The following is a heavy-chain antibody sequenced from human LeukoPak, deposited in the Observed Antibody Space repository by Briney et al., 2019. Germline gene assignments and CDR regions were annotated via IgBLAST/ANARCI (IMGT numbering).Heavy chain of an antibody. J-gene: IGHJ4*02. Sequence: PGGSLRLSCAASGFTFSSYEMNWVRQAPGKGLEWVSYISSSGSTIYYADSVKGRFTISRDNAKNSLYLQMNSLRAEDTAVYYCARIAVVAAIDYWGQGTLVTVSS. CDR3: ARIAVVAAIDY. CDR1: GFTFSSYE. V-gene: IGHV3-48*03. CDR2: ISSSGSTI. D-gene: IGHD2-15*01.